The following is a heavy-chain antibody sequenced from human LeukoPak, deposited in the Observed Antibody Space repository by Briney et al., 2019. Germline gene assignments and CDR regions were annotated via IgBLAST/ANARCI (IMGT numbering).Heavy chain of an antibody. V-gene: IGHV3-21*01. J-gene: IGHJ4*02. CDR3: ARVGLYGYGSFDY. CDR1: GFTFSSYS. D-gene: IGHD5-12*01. Sequence: GGSLRLSCEASGFTFSSYSMSWVRQAPGKALEWVSSISSSSSYIYYADSVMGRFTISRDNAKISLHLQMNSLRAEDTAVYYCARVGLYGYGSFDYWGQGTLVTVSS. CDR2: ISSSSSYI.